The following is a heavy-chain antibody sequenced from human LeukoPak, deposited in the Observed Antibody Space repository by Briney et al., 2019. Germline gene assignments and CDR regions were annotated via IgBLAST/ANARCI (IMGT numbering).Heavy chain of an antibody. Sequence: ASVKVSCKASGYTFTSYDINWVRQATGQGLEWMGWMNPHNGDTGYAQKFQGRISMTRNTSISTVYMELSSLRSEDTAVYYCARLASSWYHAYDYWGQGTLVTVSS. CDR1: GYTFTSYD. V-gene: IGHV1-8*01. CDR2: MNPHNGDT. J-gene: IGHJ4*02. D-gene: IGHD6-13*01. CDR3: ARLASSWYHAYDY.